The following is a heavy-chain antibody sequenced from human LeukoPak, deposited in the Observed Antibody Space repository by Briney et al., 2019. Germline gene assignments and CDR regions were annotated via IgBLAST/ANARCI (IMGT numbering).Heavy chain of an antibody. CDR1: GFIFSNYA. J-gene: IGHJ4*02. V-gene: IGHV3-23*01. D-gene: IGHD3-22*01. CDR2: ISGGGGRT. Sequence: PGRSLRLSCAASGFIFSNYAMSWVRQAPGKGLEWVSAISGGGGRTYYADSVKGRFTISRDNAKNSLYLQMNSLRAEDTAVYYCARWRYDSSGPTGYWGQGTLVTVSS. CDR3: ARWRYDSSGPTGY.